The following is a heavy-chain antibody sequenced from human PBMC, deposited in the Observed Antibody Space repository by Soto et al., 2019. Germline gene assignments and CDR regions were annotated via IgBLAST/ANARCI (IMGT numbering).Heavy chain of an antibody. D-gene: IGHD3-22*01. J-gene: IGHJ3*02. Sequence: SETLSLTCTVSGGSISSGGYYWSWIRQHPGKGLEWIGYIYYSGSTYYNPSLKSRVTISVDTSKNQFSLKLSSVTAADTAVYYCPPGKPQTLRAAGWLLPNDAFDIWGQGTMVTVSS. CDR1: GGSISSGGYY. CDR3: PPGKPQTLRAAGWLLPNDAFDI. V-gene: IGHV4-31*03. CDR2: IYYSGST.